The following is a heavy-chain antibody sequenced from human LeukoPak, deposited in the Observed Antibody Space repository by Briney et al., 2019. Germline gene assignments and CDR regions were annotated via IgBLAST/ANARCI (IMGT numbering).Heavy chain of an antibody. J-gene: IGHJ4*02. D-gene: IGHD6-13*01. Sequence: SETLFLTRTVSGGSINSYYWSWIRQSAGKGLEWIGRIYTSGSTPDYSPSLKSRVTISVDTSKNQFSLKLSSVTAADTAVYYCARVIAAGTFDYWGQGTLVTVSS. CDR1: GGSINSYY. V-gene: IGHV4-4*07. CDR3: ARVIAAGTFDY. CDR2: IYTSGSTP.